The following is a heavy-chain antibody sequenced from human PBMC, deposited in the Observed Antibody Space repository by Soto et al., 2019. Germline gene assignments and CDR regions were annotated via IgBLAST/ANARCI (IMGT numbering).Heavy chain of an antibody. CDR1: GFSCSTYE. Sequence: GGSLRLSCAASGFSCSTYEMKWGGQAPGKGLEWISYISSSGSSIYYADSVKGRFTISRDNAWNSLHLQMNSLRVEDTALYYCARDGYDSTGDSEYFQYWGQGTLVTVSS. J-gene: IGHJ1*01. CDR2: ISSSGSSI. CDR3: ARDGYDSTGDSEYFQY. D-gene: IGHD3-22*01. V-gene: IGHV3-48*03.